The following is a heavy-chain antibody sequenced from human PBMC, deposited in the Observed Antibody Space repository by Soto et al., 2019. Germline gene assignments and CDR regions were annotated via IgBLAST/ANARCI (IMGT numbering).Heavy chain of an antibody. Sequence: SETLSLTCTVSSGSISSSSYFWGWIRQAPGKGLEWIGNIYYSGGTYYNPSLKSRVTISVDTSKNQFSLKLSSVTAADTAVYYCARVFRDYSFYYYYMDVWGKGTTVTVSS. CDR2: IYYSGGT. V-gene: IGHV4-39*01. D-gene: IGHD2-15*01. CDR3: ARVFRDYSFYYYYMDV. CDR1: SGSISSSSYF. J-gene: IGHJ6*03.